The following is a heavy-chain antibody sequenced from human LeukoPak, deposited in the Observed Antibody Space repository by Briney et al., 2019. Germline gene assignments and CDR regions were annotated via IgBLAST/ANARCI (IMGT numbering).Heavy chain of an antibody. J-gene: IGHJ4*02. Sequence: ASVKVSCKVSGYTLTELSMHWVRQAPGKGREGMGGFDPEDGETIYAQKFQGRVTMTEDTSTDTAYMELSSLRSEDTAVYYCATLYSGSYYFDYWGQGTLVTVSS. CDR2: FDPEDGET. V-gene: IGHV1-24*01. CDR1: GYTLTELS. D-gene: IGHD1-26*01. CDR3: ATLYSGSYYFDY.